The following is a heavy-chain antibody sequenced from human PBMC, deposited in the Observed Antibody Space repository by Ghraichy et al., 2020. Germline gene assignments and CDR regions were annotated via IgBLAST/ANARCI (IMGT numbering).Heavy chain of an antibody. V-gene: IGHV4-34*01. J-gene: IGHJ4*02. CDR2: INHSGST. D-gene: IGHD2-15*01. CDR1: GGSFSGYY. CDR3: ARVWARFCSGGSCYPKGHFGY. Sequence: SQTLSLTCAVYGGSFSGYYWSWIRQPPGKGLEWIGEINHSGSTNYNPSLKSRVTISVDTSKNQFSLKLSSVTAADTAVYYCARVWARFCSGGSCYPKGHFGYWGQGTLVTVSS.